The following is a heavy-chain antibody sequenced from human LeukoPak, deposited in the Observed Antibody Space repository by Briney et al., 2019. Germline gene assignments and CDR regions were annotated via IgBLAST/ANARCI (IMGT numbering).Heavy chain of an antibody. CDR1: GGSFSGYH. D-gene: IGHD3-10*01. J-gene: IGHJ3*02. Sequence: SETLSLTCAVYGGSFSGYHWSWIRQPPGKGLEWIGEINHSGSTNYNPSLKSRVTISVDTSKNQFSLKLSSVTAADTAVYYCARGTHYYGSGSYSDAFDIWGQGTMVTVS. CDR3: ARGTHYYGSGSYSDAFDI. CDR2: INHSGST. V-gene: IGHV4-34*01.